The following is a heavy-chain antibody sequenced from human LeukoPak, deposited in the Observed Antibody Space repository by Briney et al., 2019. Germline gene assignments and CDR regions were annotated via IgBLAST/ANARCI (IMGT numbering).Heavy chain of an antibody. J-gene: IGHJ4*02. Sequence: PSETLSLTCTVSGYSVRSGYYWGWIRQPPGKGLEWIGSIYHSGSTYYSPSLKSRVTISIDTSKNQFSLKLSSVTAADTAVYYCARGPSCSSHSCYPPDYWGQGTLVTVSS. D-gene: IGHD2-2*01. CDR1: GYSVRSGYY. CDR3: ARGPSCSSHSCYPPDY. CDR2: IYHSGST. V-gene: IGHV4-38-2*02.